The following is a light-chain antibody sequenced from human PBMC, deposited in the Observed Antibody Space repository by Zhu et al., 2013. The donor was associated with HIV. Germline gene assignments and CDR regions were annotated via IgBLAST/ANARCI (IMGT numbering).Light chain of an antibody. CDR3: QHFTNYPLT. CDR1: QNINKW. V-gene: IGKV1-5*01. Sequence: DIQVTQSPSTLSASVGDRVTITCRASQNINKWLAWYQQKPGKAPKLLIYDASSLQSGVPSRFSGSGSGTEFALTISSLQSDDFATYFCQHFTNYPLTFGGGTKVEIK. J-gene: IGKJ4*01. CDR2: DAS.